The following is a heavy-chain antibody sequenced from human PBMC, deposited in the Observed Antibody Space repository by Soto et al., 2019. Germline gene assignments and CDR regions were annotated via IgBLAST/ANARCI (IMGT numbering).Heavy chain of an antibody. CDR1: GGSISSGDYY. V-gene: IGHV4-30-4*01. Sequence: PSETLSLTCTVSGGSISSGDYYWSWIRQPPGKGPEWIGYIYYSGSTYYNPSLKSRVTISADTSKNQFSLKLSSVTAADTAMYYCARYPGVGYFDYWGQGTSVTVSS. D-gene: IGHD3-3*01. CDR2: IYYSGST. J-gene: IGHJ4*02. CDR3: ARYPGVGYFDY.